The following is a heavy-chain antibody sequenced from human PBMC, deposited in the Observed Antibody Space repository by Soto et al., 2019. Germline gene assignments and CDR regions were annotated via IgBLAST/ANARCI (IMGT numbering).Heavy chain of an antibody. CDR1: GFTFSNYG. D-gene: IGHD2-21*01. CDR3: AKEVIASTLADFFDY. Sequence: EVQLLESGGGLIQPGGSLRLSCEASGFTFSNYGMTWVRLAPGKGLEWVSTISGSGGRTFYADPVKGRFTISRDNSKNSPHLQMKILRAEDTAVYYCAKEVIASTLADFFDYWGQGTLVTVSS. CDR2: ISGSGGRT. V-gene: IGHV3-23*01. J-gene: IGHJ4*02.